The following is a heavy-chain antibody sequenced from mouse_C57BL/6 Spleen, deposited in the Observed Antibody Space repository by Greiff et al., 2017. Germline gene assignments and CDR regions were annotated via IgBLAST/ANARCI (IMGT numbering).Heavy chain of an antibody. D-gene: IGHD2-4*01. V-gene: IGHV1-15*01. CDR2: IDPETGGT. CDR1: GYTFTDYE. CDR3: TRNDDYDGY. J-gene: IGHJ2*01. Sequence: QVQLQQSGAELVRPGASVTLSCKASGYTFTDYEMHWVKQTPVHGLEWIGAIDPETGGTAYNQKFKGKAILTADKSSSTAYMELRSLTSEDSAVYSWTRNDDYDGYWGQGTTLTVSS.